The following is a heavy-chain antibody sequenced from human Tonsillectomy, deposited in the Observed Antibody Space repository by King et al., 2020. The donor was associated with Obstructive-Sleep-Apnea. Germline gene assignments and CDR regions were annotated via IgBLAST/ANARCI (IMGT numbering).Heavy chain of an antibody. J-gene: IGHJ3*02. CDR1: GGSISSSSYY. Sequence: QLQESGPGLVKPSETLSLTCTVSGGSISSSSYYWGWIRQPPGKGLEWIESIYYTGSTYYNPSLKSRVTISVYTSKNQFSLKLSSVTAADTAVYYCASVRYSYGYLSAFDIWGQGTMVTVSS. V-gene: IGHV4-39*07. CDR3: ASVRYSYGYLSAFDI. CDR2: IYYTGST. D-gene: IGHD5-18*01.